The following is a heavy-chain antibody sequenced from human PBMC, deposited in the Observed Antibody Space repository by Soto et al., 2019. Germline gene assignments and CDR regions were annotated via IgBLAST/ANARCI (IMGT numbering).Heavy chain of an antibody. CDR3: AKDRSRYSSGWYFPFDY. Sequence: VSLRLSCAASGFTFSSYAMSWVRQAPGKGLEWVSAISGSGGSTYYADSVKGRFTISRDNSKNTLYLQMNSLRAEDTAVYYCAKDRSRYSSGWYFPFDYWGQGTLVTVSS. D-gene: IGHD6-19*01. V-gene: IGHV3-23*01. CDR2: ISGSGGST. CDR1: GFTFSSYA. J-gene: IGHJ4*02.